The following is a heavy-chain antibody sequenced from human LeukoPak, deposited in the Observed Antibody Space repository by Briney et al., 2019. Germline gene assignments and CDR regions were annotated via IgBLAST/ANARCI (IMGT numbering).Heavy chain of an antibody. V-gene: IGHV4-30-4*08. J-gene: IGHJ3*02. CDR2: IYYSGST. CDR3: ARGRDIVVVPATNAFDI. CDR1: GGSISSGDYY. Sequence: MPSETLSLTCTVSGGSISSGDYYWSWIRQPPGKGLEWIGYIYYSGSTCYNPSLKSRVTISVDTSKNQFSLKLSSVTAADTAVYYCARGRDIVVVPATNAFDIWGQGTMVTVSS. D-gene: IGHD2-2*01.